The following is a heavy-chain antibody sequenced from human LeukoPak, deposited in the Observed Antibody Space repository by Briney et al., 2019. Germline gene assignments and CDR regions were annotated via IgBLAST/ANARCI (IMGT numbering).Heavy chain of an antibody. Sequence: SETLSLTCAVYGGSFSGYYWSWIRQPPGKGREWIGEINHSGSTNYNPSLKSRVTISVDTSKNQFSLKLSSVTAADTAVYYCARAGNLDYYYYYMDVWGKGTTVTVSS. J-gene: IGHJ6*03. D-gene: IGHD4-23*01. V-gene: IGHV4-34*01. CDR1: GGSFSGYY. CDR3: ARAGNLDYYYYYMDV. CDR2: INHSGST.